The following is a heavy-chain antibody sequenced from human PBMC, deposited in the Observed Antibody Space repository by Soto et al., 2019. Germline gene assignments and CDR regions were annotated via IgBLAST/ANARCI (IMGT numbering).Heavy chain of an antibody. CDR2: ISNDGSRQ. CDR1: GFTFSSYA. D-gene: IGHD3-10*01. Sequence: QVQLVESGGGVVQPGRSMSLSCAASGFTFSSYAMHWVRQAPGKGLEWVALISNDGSRQYYADSVKGRFTISRDNSKNTLYLQINSLRDEDTSVYSCAKEPYGPASYISPGFDYWGPGILVTVSS. CDR3: AKEPYGPASYISPGFDY. V-gene: IGHV3-30*18. J-gene: IGHJ4*02.